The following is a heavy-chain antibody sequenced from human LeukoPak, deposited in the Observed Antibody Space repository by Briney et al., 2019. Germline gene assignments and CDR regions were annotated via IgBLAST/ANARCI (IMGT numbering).Heavy chain of an antibody. D-gene: IGHD6-6*01. CDR1: GYTFTSYY. V-gene: IGHV1-69*13. CDR3: ARRPGQLGDYYYYGMDV. Sequence: SVKVSCKASGYTFTSYYMHWVRQAPGQGLEWMGGIIPIFGTANYAQKFQGRVTITADESTSTAYMELSSLRSEDTAVYYCARRPGQLGDYYYYGMDVWGQGTTVTVSS. J-gene: IGHJ6*02. CDR2: IIPIFGTA.